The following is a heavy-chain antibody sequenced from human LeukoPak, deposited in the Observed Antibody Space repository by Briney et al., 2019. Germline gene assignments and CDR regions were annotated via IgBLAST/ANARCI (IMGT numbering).Heavy chain of an antibody. CDR1: GYTFSDYS. V-gene: IGHV3-21*01. Sequence: GSLRLSCAASGYTFSDYSMNWVRQAPGKGLEWVSSISNSGSYIYYAGSVKGRYTISRDNAKNSLYLQMNSLRAEDTAVYYCARGHPGDHYGMDVWGQGTTVTVSS. CDR2: ISNSGSYI. J-gene: IGHJ6*02. CDR3: ARGHPGDHYGMDV.